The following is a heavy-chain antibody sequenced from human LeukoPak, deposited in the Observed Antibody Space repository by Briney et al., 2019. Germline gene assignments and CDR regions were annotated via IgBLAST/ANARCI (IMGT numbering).Heavy chain of an antibody. CDR3: ARVSGYYDSSGYYLDAFDI. V-gene: IGHV4-4*07. J-gene: IGHJ3*02. Sequence: SETLSLTCSGSGCSICSYYWSWIGQPAGKGREWIGRIYTSGSTNYNPSLKSRVTMSVDTSKNQFSLKLSSVTAADTAVYYCARVSGYYDSSGYYLDAFDIWGQGTMVTVSS. CDR1: GCSICSYY. CDR2: IYTSGST. D-gene: IGHD3-22*01.